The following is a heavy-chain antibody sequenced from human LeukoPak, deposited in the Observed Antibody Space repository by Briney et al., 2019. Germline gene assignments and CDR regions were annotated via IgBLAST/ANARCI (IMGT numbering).Heavy chain of an antibody. D-gene: IGHD1-26*01. Sequence: PGGSLRLSCAASGFTFSNYAMHWVRQAPGKGIEWVAVISFDATKEYFGKSVKRRFTISRDNSKSTLFLQMHSLRAEDTALYFCARFKVGSNATQKNAFDVWGRGTVVTV. CDR2: ISFDATKE. J-gene: IGHJ3*01. CDR3: ARFKVGSNATQKNAFDV. V-gene: IGHV3-30*17. CDR1: GFTFSNYA.